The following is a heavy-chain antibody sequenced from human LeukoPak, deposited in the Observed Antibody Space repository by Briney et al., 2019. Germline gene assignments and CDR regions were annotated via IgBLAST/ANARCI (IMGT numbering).Heavy chain of an antibody. Sequence: ASVKVSCKASGYNFTKHYMHWVRQAPGQGLEWMGWLNPASGATRYAQKFQDRVAITRDSSITTGYLDLDRLRSDDTAVYYCARVAVTTPFDYWGQGTLVTVSS. CDR3: ARVAVTTPFDY. CDR2: LNPASGAT. D-gene: IGHD4-17*01. CDR1: GYNFTKHY. J-gene: IGHJ4*02. V-gene: IGHV1-2*02.